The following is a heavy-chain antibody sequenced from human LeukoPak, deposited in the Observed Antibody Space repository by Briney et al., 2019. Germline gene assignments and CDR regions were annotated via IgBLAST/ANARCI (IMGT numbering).Heavy chain of an antibody. CDR2: MNPNSGNT. CDR1: GYTFTSYD. J-gene: IGHJ5*02. V-gene: IGHV1-8*01. D-gene: IGHD3-22*01. CDR3: ARITVGIVDDAFDP. Sequence: ASVTVSCKASGYTFTSYDINWVRQATGQGLEWMGWMNPNSGNTGYAQKFQGRVTMTRNTSISTAYMELSSLRSEDTAVYYCARITVGIVDDAFDPWGQGTLVTVSS.